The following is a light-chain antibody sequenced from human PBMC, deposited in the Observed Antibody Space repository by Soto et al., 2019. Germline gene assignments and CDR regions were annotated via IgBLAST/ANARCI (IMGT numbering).Light chain of an antibody. J-gene: IGLJ1*01. CDR1: KLGDKY. Sequence: SYELTQPPSVSVSPGQTASITCSGDKLGDKYACWYQQKPGQSPVLVIYQDSKRPSGIPERFSGSNSGNTATLTISGTQAMDEADYYCQAWDSSTNYVLGNGTKLTVL. CDR2: QDS. CDR3: QAWDSSTNYV. V-gene: IGLV3-1*01.